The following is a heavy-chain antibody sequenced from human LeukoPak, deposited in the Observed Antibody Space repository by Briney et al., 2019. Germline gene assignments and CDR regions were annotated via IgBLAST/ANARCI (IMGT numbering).Heavy chain of an antibody. J-gene: IGHJ6*02. CDR3: AREARRERRGYGMDV. Sequence: GESLKISCKGFGYSFTTYWLVWVRQMPGKGLEWMGIIYPGDSDARYSPSFQGQVTISADKSISTAYLQWSSLKASDTAMYYCAREARRERRGYGMDVWGQGTTVTVSS. D-gene: IGHD1-1*01. CDR2: IYPGDSDA. CDR1: GYSFTTYW. V-gene: IGHV5-51*01.